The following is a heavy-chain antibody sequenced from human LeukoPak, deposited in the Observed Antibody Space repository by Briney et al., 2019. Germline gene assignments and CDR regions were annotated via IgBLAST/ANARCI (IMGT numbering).Heavy chain of an antibody. V-gene: IGHV3-21*01. Sequence: PGGSLRLSCAASGFTFSASTMNWVRQAPGKGLEWISSIRGTSRNIHYAGSLEGRFTISRDNARHSLFLQMSRPRDEATAIYYCRGSDSRDSWGRGTLVTVSS. D-gene: IGHD3-10*01. CDR1: GFTFSAST. CDR2: IRGTSRNI. J-gene: IGHJ4*02. CDR3: RGSDSRDS.